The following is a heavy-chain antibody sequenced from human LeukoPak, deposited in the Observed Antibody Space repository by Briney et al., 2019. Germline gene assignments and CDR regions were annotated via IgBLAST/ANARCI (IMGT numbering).Heavy chain of an antibody. D-gene: IGHD3-10*01. J-gene: IGHJ4*02. Sequence: GASVNVSCKASGGTFSSYAISWVRQAPGPGLEWMGGIIPIFGTANYAQKFQGRVTITADESTSTAYMELSSLRSEDTAVYYCAGGGKVVRGVYVDYWGQGTLVTVSS. V-gene: IGHV1-69*13. CDR3: AGGGKVVRGVYVDY. CDR2: IIPIFGTA. CDR1: GGTFSSYA.